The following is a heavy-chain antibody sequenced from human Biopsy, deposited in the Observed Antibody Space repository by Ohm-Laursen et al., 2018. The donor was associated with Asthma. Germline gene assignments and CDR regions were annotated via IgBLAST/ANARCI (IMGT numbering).Heavy chain of an antibody. V-gene: IGHV1-24*01. D-gene: IGHD4-17*01. J-gene: IGHJ4*02. Sequence: ASVKVSCKISGDSLSDLSMHWVRQAPGQGLERMGGLDLEEGGTANARRFQGRVTMTEDTSTDTAYMELSSLSSDDTAVYYCASDFRKDYVRYNFQFWGQGTLVTVSS. CDR3: ASDFRKDYVRYNFQF. CDR1: GDSLSDLS. CDR2: LDLEEGGT.